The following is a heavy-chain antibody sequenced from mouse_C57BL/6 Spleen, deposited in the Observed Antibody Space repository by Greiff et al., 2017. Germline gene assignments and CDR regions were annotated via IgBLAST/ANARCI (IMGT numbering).Heavy chain of an antibody. CDR2: IDPSDSYT. V-gene: IGHV1-59*01. CDR3: ARCYGSSYEGFAY. J-gene: IGHJ3*01. Sequence: VQLQQPGAELVRPGTSVKLSCKASGYTFTSYWMHWVKQRPGQGLEWIGVIDPSDSYTNYNQKFTGKATLTVDTSSSTAYMQLSSLTSEDSAVYYCARCYGSSYEGFAYWGQGTLVTVSA. D-gene: IGHD1-1*01. CDR1: GYTFTSYW.